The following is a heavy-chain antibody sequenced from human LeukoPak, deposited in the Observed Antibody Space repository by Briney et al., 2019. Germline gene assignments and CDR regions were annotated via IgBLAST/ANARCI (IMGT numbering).Heavy chain of an antibody. Sequence: PSETLSLTCTVSGGSISSYYWSWIRQPPGKGLEWIGYIYYSGSTNYNPSLKSRVTISVDTSKNQFSLKLSSVTAADTAVYYCARATIRYYYDSSGYYGLDYWGQGTLVTVSS. CDR2: IYYSGST. CDR3: ARATIRYYYDSSGYYGLDY. V-gene: IGHV4-59*12. CDR1: GGSISSYY. D-gene: IGHD3-22*01. J-gene: IGHJ4*02.